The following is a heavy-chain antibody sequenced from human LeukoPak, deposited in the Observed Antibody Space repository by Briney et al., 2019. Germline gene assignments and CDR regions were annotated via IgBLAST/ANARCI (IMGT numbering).Heavy chain of an antibody. J-gene: IGHJ4*02. CDR3: ARAMSSGSPTYYFDY. V-gene: IGHV1-3*01. CDR2: INAGNGNT. Sequence: ASVKVSCKASGYTFTSYAMHWVRQAPGQGLEWMGWINAGNGNTKYSQKFQGRVTITRDTSASTAYMELSSLRSEDTAVYYCARAMSSGSPTYYFDYWGQGTLVTVSS. CDR1: GYTFTSYA. D-gene: IGHD3-22*01.